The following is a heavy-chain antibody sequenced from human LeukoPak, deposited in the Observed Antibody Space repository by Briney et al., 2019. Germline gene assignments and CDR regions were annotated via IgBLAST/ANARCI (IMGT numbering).Heavy chain of an antibody. V-gene: IGHV1-69*13. CDR3: ARSVVAGPHWFDP. CDR1: GGTFSSYA. D-gene: IGHD2-15*01. J-gene: IGHJ5*02. Sequence: ASVKVSCKASGGTFSSYAISWVRQAPGQGLEWMGGIIPIFGTANYAQKFQGRVTITADESTSTAYMELSSLRSEDTAVYYCARSVVAGPHWFDPWGQGTLVTVSS. CDR2: IIPIFGTA.